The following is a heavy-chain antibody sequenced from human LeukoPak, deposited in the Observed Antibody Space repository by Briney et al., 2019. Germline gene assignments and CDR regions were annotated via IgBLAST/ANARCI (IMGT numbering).Heavy chain of an antibody. Sequence: GGSLRLSCAASGFTFSSYAMSWVRQAPGKGLEWVSAISGSGGSTYYADSVKGRFTISRDNSKNTPYLQMNSLRAEDTAVYYCAKGGEAAAGRYYYYYYYMDVWGKGTTVTVSS. CDR3: AKGGEAAAGRYYYYYYYMDV. D-gene: IGHD6-13*01. CDR2: ISGSGGST. J-gene: IGHJ6*03. V-gene: IGHV3-23*01. CDR1: GFTFSSYA.